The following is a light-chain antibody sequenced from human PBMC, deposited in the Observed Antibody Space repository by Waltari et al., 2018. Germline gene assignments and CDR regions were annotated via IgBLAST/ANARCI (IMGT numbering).Light chain of an antibody. Sequence: EIVSTQSPATLSLSPGDRATLSCRASQSVRSYLAWYQQKPGQAPRLLIYDASNRATGIPARFSGSGSGTDFTLTISSLEPEDFAVYYCQQRSNWPPYTFGQGTKLEIK. CDR2: DAS. V-gene: IGKV3-11*01. CDR1: QSVRSY. J-gene: IGKJ2*01. CDR3: QQRSNWPPYT.